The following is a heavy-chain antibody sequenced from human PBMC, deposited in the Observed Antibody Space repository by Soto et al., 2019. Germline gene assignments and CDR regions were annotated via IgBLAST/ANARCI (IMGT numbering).Heavy chain of an antibody. J-gene: IGHJ6*03. V-gene: IGHV3-23*01. Sequence: EVQLLESRGGLVQPGGSLRLSCAASGFTFSSYAMSWVRQAPGKGLEWVSAISGSGGSTYYADSVKGRFTISRDNSKNTLYLQMNSLRAEDTAGYYCAKDFVDLCSSTSCYRDRLIISGYNSKGSYYYYMDVWGKGTTVTVSS. CDR2: ISGSGGST. CDR1: GFTFSSYA. CDR3: AKDFVDLCSSTSCYRDRLIISGYNSKGSYYYYMDV. D-gene: IGHD2-2*01.